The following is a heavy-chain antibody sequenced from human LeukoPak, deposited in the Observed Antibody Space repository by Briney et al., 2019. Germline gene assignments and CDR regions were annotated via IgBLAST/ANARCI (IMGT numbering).Heavy chain of an antibody. D-gene: IGHD3-3*01. J-gene: IGHJ5*02. Sequence: PSETLSLTCIVSGDSISTYYWSWVRQPPGKGLEWIGYVSYSGGTNYNPSLKSRLTISVDTSKNQFSMKLSSVTAADTAVYYSARVPPPDFWSGYYGWFDPWGQGTLVTVSS. CDR1: GDSISTYY. CDR2: VSYSGGT. V-gene: IGHV4-59*01. CDR3: ARVPPPDFWSGYYGWFDP.